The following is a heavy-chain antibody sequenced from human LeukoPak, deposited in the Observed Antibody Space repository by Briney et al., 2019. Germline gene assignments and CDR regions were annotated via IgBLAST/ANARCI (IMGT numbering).Heavy chain of an antibody. CDR2: IHHSGST. CDR3: ARSRGWLQSHPLGY. CDR1: GGSFSGYY. J-gene: IGHJ4*02. Sequence: SETLSLTCAVYGGSFSGYYWSWIRQPPGKGLECIGEIHHSGSTNYNPSLKSRVTLSVDTSENQFSLKLSSVTAADTAVYYCARSRGWLQSHPLGYWGQGTLVTVSS. D-gene: IGHD5-24*01. V-gene: IGHV4-34*01.